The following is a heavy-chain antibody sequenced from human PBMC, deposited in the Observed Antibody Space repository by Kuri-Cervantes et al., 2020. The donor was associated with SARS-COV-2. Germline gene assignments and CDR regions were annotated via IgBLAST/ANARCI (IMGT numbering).Heavy chain of an antibody. D-gene: IGHD1-26*01. CDR1: GSSISSSNYC. CDR2: IFYSGST. J-gene: IGHJ5*02. V-gene: IGHV4-39*01. CDR3: ARHDLVGTKDFDP. Sequence: SETLSLTFTVSGSSISSSNYCWGWIRQPQGKGLEWIGTIFYSGSTYYNPSLTSRVTISVDTSKNQFSLKLTSVTAADTAIYYGARHDLVGTKDFDPWGQGTLVTVSS.